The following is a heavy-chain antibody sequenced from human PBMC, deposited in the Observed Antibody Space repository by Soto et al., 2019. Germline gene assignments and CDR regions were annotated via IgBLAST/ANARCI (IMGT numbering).Heavy chain of an antibody. CDR3: ARGLEWSWSLDP. CDR1: GYTFTSYD. Sequence: QVQLVQSGAEVKKPGASVKVSCKASGYTFTSYDINWVRQATGQGLEWMGWMNPNSGNTGYAQKFQGRVTMTRNTSISTAYMELSSLRSEVTAMYYCARGLEWSWSLDPWGQGTLVTISS. V-gene: IGHV1-8*01. J-gene: IGHJ5*02. D-gene: IGHD3-3*01. CDR2: MNPNSGNT.